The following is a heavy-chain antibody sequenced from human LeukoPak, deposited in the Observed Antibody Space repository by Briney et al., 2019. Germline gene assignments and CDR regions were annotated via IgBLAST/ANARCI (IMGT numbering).Heavy chain of an antibody. V-gene: IGHV4-34*01. J-gene: IGHJ3*02. D-gene: IGHD6-13*01. Sequence: SDTLSLTCAVYGGSFSGYYWSWIRQPPGKGLEWIGEINHSGSTNYNPSLKSRVTVSVDKSKNQFSLNLSSVTAADTAVYYCARITAAGTLDDAFDIWGQGTMVTVSS. CDR1: GGSFSGYY. CDR3: ARITAAGTLDDAFDI. CDR2: INHSGST.